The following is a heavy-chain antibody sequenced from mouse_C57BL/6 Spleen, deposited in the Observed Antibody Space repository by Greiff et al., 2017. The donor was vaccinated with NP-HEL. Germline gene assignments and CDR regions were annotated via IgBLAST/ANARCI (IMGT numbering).Heavy chain of an antibody. J-gene: IGHJ3*01. CDR3: VRQGYGSSWFAY. Sequence: DVMLVESGGGLVQPKGSLKLSCAASGFSFNTYAMNWVRQAPGKGLEWVARIRSKSNNYTTYYADSVKDRFIISRDDSESMLYLQMNHLKTEDTAMYYCVRQGYGSSWFAYWGQGTLVTVSA. D-gene: IGHD1-1*01. CDR2: IRSKSNNYTT. V-gene: IGHV10-1*01. CDR1: GFSFNTYA.